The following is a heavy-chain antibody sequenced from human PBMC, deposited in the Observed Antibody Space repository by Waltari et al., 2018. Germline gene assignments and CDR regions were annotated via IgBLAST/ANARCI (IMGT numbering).Heavy chain of an antibody. CDR2: IYHSGST. CDR3: ARRGEVGATIDY. D-gene: IGHD1-26*01. V-gene: IGHV4-38-2*01. J-gene: IGHJ4*02. Sequence: QVQLQESGPGLVKPSETLSLTCAVSGYSISSGSSWGWIRQPPGKGLEWIGSIYHSGSTYYNPSLKSRVTISVDTSKNQFSLKLSSVTAADTAVYYCARRGEVGATIDYWGQGTLVTVSS. CDR1: GYSISSGSS.